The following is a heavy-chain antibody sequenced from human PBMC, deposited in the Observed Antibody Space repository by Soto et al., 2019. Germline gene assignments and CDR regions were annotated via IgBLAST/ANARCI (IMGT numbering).Heavy chain of an antibody. D-gene: IGHD3-16*01. CDR2: IYWNDNK. J-gene: IGHJ3*02. Sequence: QITLKESGPTLVKPTQTLTLTCTFSGFSLSTSGVGVGWIRQPPGKALEWLALIYWNDNKRYSPSLKSRLTITKDTSKNQVVLTMTNMDPVDTATYYCSHSGGGVPGEAFDIWGQGTLVTVSS. CDR1: GFSLSTSGVG. V-gene: IGHV2-5*01. CDR3: SHSGGGVPGEAFDI.